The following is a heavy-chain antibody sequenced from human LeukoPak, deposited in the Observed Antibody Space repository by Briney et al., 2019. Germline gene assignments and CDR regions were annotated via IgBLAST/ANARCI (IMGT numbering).Heavy chain of an antibody. V-gene: IGHV1-69*05. D-gene: IGHD2-15*01. CDR3: ARERYRYCSGGSCYLPGY. J-gene: IGHJ4*02. CDR2: IIPIFGTA. CDR1: GGTFSSYA. Sequence: SVKVSCKASGGTFSSYAISWVRQAPGQGLEWMGRIIPIFGTANYAQKFQGRVAITTDESTSTAYMELSSLRSEDTAVYYCARERYRYCSGGSCYLPGYWGQGTLVTVSS.